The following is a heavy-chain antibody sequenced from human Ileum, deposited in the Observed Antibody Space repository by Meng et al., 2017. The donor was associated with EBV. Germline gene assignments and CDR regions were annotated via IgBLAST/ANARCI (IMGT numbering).Heavy chain of an antibody. CDR3: ARGSNRWVHQSEY. CDR1: GFTVSFYG. CDR2: IWYDGSNE. J-gene: IGHJ4*02. Sequence: QVQWVASGGGWGELVGSLGLSCAASGFTVSFYGMHWVRQAPGKGLEWVAVIWYDGSNEQYGDSVKGRFTISRDNSKNMLYLQMNSLKAEDTAVYYCARGSNRWVHQSEYWGQGTLVTVSS. D-gene: IGHD1-14*01. V-gene: IGHV3-33*01.